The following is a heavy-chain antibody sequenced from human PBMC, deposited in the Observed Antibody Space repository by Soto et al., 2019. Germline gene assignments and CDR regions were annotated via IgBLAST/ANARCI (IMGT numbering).Heavy chain of an antibody. D-gene: IGHD2-15*01. J-gene: IGHJ6*02. V-gene: IGHV1-18*01. Sequence: QVQLVQSGAEVKKPGASVKVSCKASGYTFTSYGISWVRQAPGQGLEWMGWISAYNGNTNYAQKLQGRVTMTTDTSASSAYMELRSLRSDDTAVYYCESDIAVVVAGRALADYYYGMDVWGQGTTVTVSS. CDR1: GYTFTSYG. CDR3: ESDIAVVVAGRALADYYYGMDV. CDR2: ISAYNGNT.